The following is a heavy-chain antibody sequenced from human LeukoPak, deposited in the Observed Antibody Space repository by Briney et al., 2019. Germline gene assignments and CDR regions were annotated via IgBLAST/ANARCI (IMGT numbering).Heavy chain of an antibody. CDR3: ARGPLAAAGTLTYYYYGMDV. D-gene: IGHD6-13*01. J-gene: IGHJ6*02. V-gene: IGHV4-39*07. CDR2: INHSGST. CDR1: GGSISSSSYY. Sequence: PSETLSLTCTVSGGSISSSSYYWGWIRQPPGKGLEWIGEINHSGSTNYNPSLKSRVTISVDTSKNQFSLKLSSVTAADTAVYYCARGPLAAAGTLTYYYYGMDVWGQGTTVTVSS.